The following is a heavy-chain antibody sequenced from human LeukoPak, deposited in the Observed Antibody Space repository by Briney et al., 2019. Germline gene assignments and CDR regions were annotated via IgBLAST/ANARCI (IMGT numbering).Heavy chain of an antibody. CDR1: GYTFTGYY. V-gene: IGHV1-2*02. CDR2: INPNSGGT. CDR3: ARFPYYYDSSGSGFGFDP. Sequence: ASVKVSCKASGYTFTGYYMHWVRQAPGQGLEWMGWINPNSGGTNYAQKFQGGVTMTRDTSISTAYMELSRLRSDDTAVYYCARFPYYYDSSGSGFGFDPWGQGTLVTVSS. J-gene: IGHJ5*02. D-gene: IGHD3-22*01.